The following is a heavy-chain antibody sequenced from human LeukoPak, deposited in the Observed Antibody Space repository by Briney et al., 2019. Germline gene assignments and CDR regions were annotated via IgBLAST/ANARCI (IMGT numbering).Heavy chain of an antibody. CDR1: GYTFTSYA. J-gene: IGHJ4*02. CDR2: INAGNGNT. CDR3: ARLHCSSASCYFDY. D-gene: IGHD2-2*01. Sequence: ASVKVSCKASGYTFTSYAMHWVRQAPGQRLEWMGWINAGNGNTKYSQKFQGRVTITRDTSASTAYMELSSLRSEDTAVYYCARLHCSSASCYFDYWGQGTLVTVSS. V-gene: IGHV1-3*01.